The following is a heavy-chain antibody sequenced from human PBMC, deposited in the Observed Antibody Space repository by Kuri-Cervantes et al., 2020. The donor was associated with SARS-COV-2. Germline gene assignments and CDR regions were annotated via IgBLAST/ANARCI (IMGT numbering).Heavy chain of an antibody. CDR1: GGTFSSYA. J-gene: IGHJ6*02. CDR2: IIPIFGTA. V-gene: IGHV1-69*06. D-gene: IGHD3-22*01. Sequence: VKVSCKASGGTFSSYAISWVRQAPGQGLEWMGGIIPIFGTANYAQKFQGRVTITADKSTSTAYMELSSLRSEDTAVYYCARDLYYYDSSGPEGYYYYGMDVWGQGTTVTVSS. CDR3: ARDLYYYDSSGPEGYYYYGMDV.